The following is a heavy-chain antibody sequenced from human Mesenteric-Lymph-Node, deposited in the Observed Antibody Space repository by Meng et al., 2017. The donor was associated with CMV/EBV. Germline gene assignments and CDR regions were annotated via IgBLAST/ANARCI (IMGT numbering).Heavy chain of an antibody. CDR1: GYSFTASW. CDR3: ARGPGYSYGPGDY. Sequence: KGSGYSFTASWITWVRQMPGKGLEWMGRIDPSDSYTNYSPSFQGHVTISADKSITTAYLQWSSLKASDTAMYYCARGPGYSYGPGDYWGQGTLVTVSS. CDR2: IDPSDSYT. D-gene: IGHD5-18*01. J-gene: IGHJ4*02. V-gene: IGHV5-10-1*01.